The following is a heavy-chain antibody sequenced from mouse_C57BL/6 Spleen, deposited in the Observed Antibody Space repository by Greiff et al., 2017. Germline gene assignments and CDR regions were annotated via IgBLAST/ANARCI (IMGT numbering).Heavy chain of an antibody. V-gene: IGHV1-74*01. CDR2: LHPSDSDT. CDR3: AMGAVTTEAFAY. J-gene: IGHJ3*01. CDR1: GYTFTSYW. Sequence: QVQLQQPGAELVKPGASVKVSCKASGYTFTSYWMHWVKQRPGQGLEWIGRLHPSDSDTNYNQKFKGKATLTVDKSSSTAYMQLSSLTSEDSAVYYCAMGAVTTEAFAYWGQGTLVTVSA. D-gene: IGHD2-2*01.